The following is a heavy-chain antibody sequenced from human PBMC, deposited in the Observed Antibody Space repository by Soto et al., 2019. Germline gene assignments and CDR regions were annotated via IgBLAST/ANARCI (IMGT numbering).Heavy chain of an antibody. J-gene: IGHJ5*02. CDR3: AIGGSGSYRWFDP. CDR2: IYYSGST. D-gene: IGHD3-10*01. Sequence: QVQLQESGPGLVKPSQTLSLTCTVSGGSISSGGYYWSWIRQHPGKGLEWIGYIYYSGSTYYNPSLKSRVTISVDTFKNQFSLKLSSVTAADTAVYYCAIGGSGSYRWFDPWGQGTLVTVSS. CDR1: GGSISSGGYY. V-gene: IGHV4-31*03.